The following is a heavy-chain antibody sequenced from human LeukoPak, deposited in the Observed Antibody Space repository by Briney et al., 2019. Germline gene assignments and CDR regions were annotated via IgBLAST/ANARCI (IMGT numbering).Heavy chain of an antibody. Sequence: PGGSLRLSCAGSGFTFSSYAMSWVRQAPGQGLEWVSVISDSGDYTSYADSVRGRFTISRDNSGNTLYPQMISLRPEDTAVYYCAKDTSIGKYCTNGVCSPFDYWGQGTLVTVSS. CDR2: ISDSGDYT. CDR3: AKDTSIGKYCTNGVCSPFDY. D-gene: IGHD2-8*01. V-gene: IGHV3-23*01. CDR1: GFTFSSYA. J-gene: IGHJ4*02.